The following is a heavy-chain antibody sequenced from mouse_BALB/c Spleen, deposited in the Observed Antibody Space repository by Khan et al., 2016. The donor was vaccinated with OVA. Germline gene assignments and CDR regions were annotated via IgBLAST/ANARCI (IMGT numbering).Heavy chain of an antibody. Sequence: QVQLKESGAELVRPGASVKLSCKTSGYIFTTYWIHWVKQRSGQGLEWIARISPGTGNIYYSANFKGKATLTADNSSRTAYMQLSSLKSEDSAVYFCAREETLYYFDYWGQGTTLTVSS. CDR1: GYIFTTYW. J-gene: IGHJ2*01. CDR3: AREETLYYFDY. CDR2: ISPGTGNI. V-gene: IGHV1-76*01.